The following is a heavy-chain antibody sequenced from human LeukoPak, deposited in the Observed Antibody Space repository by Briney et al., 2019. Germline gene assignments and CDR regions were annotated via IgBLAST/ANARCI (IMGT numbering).Heavy chain of an antibody. Sequence: GASVRVSCKASGYTFTSYGINWVRQAPGQGLEWMGRTSAYNGNTNYPQKLQGRVTMTTDTSTSTAYMELRSLRSDDTAVYYCARSYYDYGDYGPFDYWGQGTLVTVSS. CDR3: ARSYYDYGDYGPFDY. V-gene: IGHV1-18*01. J-gene: IGHJ4*02. D-gene: IGHD4-17*01. CDR2: TSAYNGNT. CDR1: GYTFTSYG.